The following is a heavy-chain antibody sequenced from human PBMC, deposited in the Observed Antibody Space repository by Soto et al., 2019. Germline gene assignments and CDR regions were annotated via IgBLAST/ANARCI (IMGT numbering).Heavy chain of an antibody. Sequence: QLQLQESGPGLLKPSETLSLTRSVSGASTSSTIHYWGWIRQPPGKGLEWLGSLSHSGNTHYNPSLKSRLIISADTSKNQFSLTLTTVTPADTAVYFCARHMDYNILTGYFDWGQGTLVTVSS. CDR2: LSHSGNT. J-gene: IGHJ4*02. D-gene: IGHD3-9*01. V-gene: IGHV4-39*01. CDR3: ARHMDYNILTGYFD. CDR1: GASTSSTIHY.